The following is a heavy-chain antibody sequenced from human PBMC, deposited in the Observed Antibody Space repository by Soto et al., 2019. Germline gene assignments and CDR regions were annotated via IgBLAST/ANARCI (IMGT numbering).Heavy chain of an antibody. V-gene: IGHV1-69*01. J-gene: IGHJ3*01. D-gene: IGHD6-13*01. Sequence: QVQLVQSGPELKKPGSSVKVSCKAPGDTFNSYGTSWVRQAPGQGLEWMGGMVPLFGTTNLALKFEDRVTITAHEFTTTVYMELRGLSSEDTAVYYCARVIADVHLSAAFDVLAHGRRVTVSS. CDR1: GDTFNSYG. CDR2: MVPLFGTT. CDR3: ARVIADVHLSAAFDV.